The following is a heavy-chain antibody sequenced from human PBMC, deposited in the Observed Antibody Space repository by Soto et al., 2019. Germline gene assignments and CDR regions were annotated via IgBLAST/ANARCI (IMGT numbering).Heavy chain of an antibody. Sequence: SETLSVTCSVAGGSMRSYYWSWIRQPPGKGLEWIGYIHDSGITDYNPSLKSRATISIDTFRNQISLNLHSVTAADTAVYYCAREYAFSSDYWGQGTVVTVSS. D-gene: IGHD2-2*01. J-gene: IGHJ4*02. V-gene: IGHV4-59*01. CDR2: IHDSGIT. CDR3: AREYAFSSDY. CDR1: GGSMRSYY.